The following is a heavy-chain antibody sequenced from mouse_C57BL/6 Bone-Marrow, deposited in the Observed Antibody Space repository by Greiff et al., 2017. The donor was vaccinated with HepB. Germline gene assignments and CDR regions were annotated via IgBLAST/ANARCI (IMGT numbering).Heavy chain of an antibody. CDR3: ARYYSNSLFAY. CDR2: INPYNGGT. J-gene: IGHJ3*01. V-gene: IGHV1-19*01. Sequence: EVKLVESGPVLVKPGASVKMSCKASGYTFTDYYMNWVKQSHGKSLEWIGVINPYNGGTSYNQKFKGKATLTVDKSSSTAYMELNSLTSEDSAVYYCARYYSNSLFAYWGQGTLVTVSA. D-gene: IGHD2-5*01. CDR1: GYTFTDYY.